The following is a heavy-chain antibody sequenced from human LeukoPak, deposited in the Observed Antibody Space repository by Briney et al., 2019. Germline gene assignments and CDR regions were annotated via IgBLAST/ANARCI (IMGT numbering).Heavy chain of an antibody. V-gene: IGHV4-59*01. J-gene: IGHJ4*02. D-gene: IGHD5-18*01. Sequence: SETLSLTCTVSGGSISGYYWTWIRQPRGKGLEWIGYMYYNAGTHYNPSLKSRLTISIDTSKNQFTLKLSSVTAADTAVYYCASRANSYGPIDYWGQGTLVTVSS. CDR1: GGSISGYY. CDR2: MYYNAGT. CDR3: ASRANSYGPIDY.